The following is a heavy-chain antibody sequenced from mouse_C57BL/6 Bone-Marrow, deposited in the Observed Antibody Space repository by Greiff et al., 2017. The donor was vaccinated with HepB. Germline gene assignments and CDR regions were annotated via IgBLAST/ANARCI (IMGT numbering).Heavy chain of an antibody. CDR1: GFTFSDYY. D-gene: IGHD1-1*01. CDR3: ARLYYGSSYVGFDV. Sequence: EVNVVESGGGLVQPGGSLKLSCAASGFTFSDYYMYWVRQTPEKRLEWVAYISNGGGSTYYPDTVKGRFTISRDNAKNTLYLQMSRLKSEDTAMYYCARLYYGSSYVGFDVWGTGTTVTVSS. J-gene: IGHJ1*03. V-gene: IGHV5-12*01. CDR2: ISNGGGST.